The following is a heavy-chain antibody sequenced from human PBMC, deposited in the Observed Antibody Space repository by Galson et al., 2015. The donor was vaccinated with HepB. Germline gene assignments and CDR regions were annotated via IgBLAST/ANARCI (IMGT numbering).Heavy chain of an antibody. J-gene: IGHJ6*02. CDR1: GFTFNSYA. CDR2: IRYDGSNK. D-gene: IGHD1-26*01. Sequence: SLRLSCAASGFTFNSYAMHWVRQAPGKGLEWVAVIRYDGSNKYYADSVKGRFTISRDNSKNTLYLQMNSLRAEDTAVYYCARGGWVSGSYEIDYYGMDVWGQGATVTVSS. CDR3: ARGGWVSGSYEIDYYGMDV. V-gene: IGHV3-30-3*01.